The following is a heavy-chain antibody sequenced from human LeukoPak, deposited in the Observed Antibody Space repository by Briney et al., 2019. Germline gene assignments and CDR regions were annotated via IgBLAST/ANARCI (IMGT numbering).Heavy chain of an antibody. CDR1: GFTFSTYA. J-gene: IGHJ6*02. Sequence: GGSLRLSCAASGFTFSTYAMTWVRQAPGKGLEWVSALSGSGDNTYYADSVKGRFTISRDNSKNTLYLQMNSLRAEDTAVYYCAKDFLSMIVVVEYYYYGMDVWGQGTTVTVSS. CDR3: AKDFLSMIVVVEYYYYGMDV. D-gene: IGHD3-22*01. CDR2: LSGSGDNT. V-gene: IGHV3-23*01.